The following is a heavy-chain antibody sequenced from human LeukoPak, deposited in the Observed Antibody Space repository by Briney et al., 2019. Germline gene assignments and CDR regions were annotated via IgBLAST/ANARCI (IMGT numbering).Heavy chain of an antibody. CDR1: GFNFSGYA. V-gene: IGHV3-23*01. CDR2: ISGSGGST. D-gene: IGHD4-17*01. CDR3: AKGQTTVMAFDI. Sequence: GGSLRLSCAASGFNFSGYAKSWVRQAPGKGLEWVSAISGSGGSTYYADSVEGRFTISRDNSKNTLYLQVNSLRAEDTAVYYCAKGQTTVMAFDIWGQGTMVTVSS. J-gene: IGHJ3*02.